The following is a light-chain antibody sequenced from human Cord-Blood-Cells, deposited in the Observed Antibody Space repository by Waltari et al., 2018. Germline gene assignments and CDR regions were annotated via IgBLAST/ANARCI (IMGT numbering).Light chain of an antibody. CDR3: GADHGSGSNFVSV. J-gene: IGLJ3*02. CDR1: SRYRNHQ. CDR2: VGTGGIVG. V-gene: IGLV9-49*01. Sequence: QPVLTQPPSASASLGASVTLTSTLRSRYRNHQVDWYQQSPGKGPRFVMRVGTGGIVGSKGDGIPDRFSVLGSGLNRYLTIKNIQEEDESDYHCGADHGSGSNFVSVFGGGTKLTVL.